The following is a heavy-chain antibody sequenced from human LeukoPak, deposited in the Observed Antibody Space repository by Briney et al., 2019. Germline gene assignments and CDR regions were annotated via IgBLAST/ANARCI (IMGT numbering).Heavy chain of an antibody. D-gene: IGHD6-13*01. CDR1: GFTFSSYA. J-gene: IGHJ4*02. CDR3: AKSGYSTKGDFDY. V-gene: IGHV3-23*01. CDR2: ITGSGGST. Sequence: GGSLRLSCAASGFTFSSYAMSWVRQAPGKGLGWVSAITGSGGSTYYADSVKGRFTISRDNSKNTLYVQMNSLRAEDTAVYYCAKSGYSTKGDFDYWGQGTLVTVSS.